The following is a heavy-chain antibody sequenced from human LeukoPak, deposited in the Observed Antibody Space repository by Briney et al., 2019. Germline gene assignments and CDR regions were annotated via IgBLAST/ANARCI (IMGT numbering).Heavy chain of an antibody. Sequence: GGSLRLSCAASGFTFSSYSMYWVRQAPGKGLEWVSSISSSSSYIYYADSVKGRFTISRDNAKNSLYLQMNSLRAEDTAVYYCAREGAGYYYDSSGHLDYWGQGTLVTVSS. CDR3: AREGAGYYYDSSGHLDY. CDR2: ISSSSSYI. J-gene: IGHJ4*02. D-gene: IGHD3-22*01. CDR1: GFTFSSYS. V-gene: IGHV3-21*01.